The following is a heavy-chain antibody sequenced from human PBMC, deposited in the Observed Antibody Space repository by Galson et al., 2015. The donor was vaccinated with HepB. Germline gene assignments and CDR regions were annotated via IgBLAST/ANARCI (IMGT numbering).Heavy chain of an antibody. Sequence: SLRLSCAASGFTFSSYSMNWVRQAPGKGLEWVSSISSSSSYIYYADSVKGRFTISRDNAKNSLYLQINSLRAEDTAVYYCARGRIGLQFDFYDYWGQGTLVTVSS. V-gene: IGHV3-21*04. CDR3: ARGRIGLQFDFYDY. CDR2: ISSSSSYI. CDR1: GFTFSSYS. D-gene: IGHD5-24*01. J-gene: IGHJ4*02.